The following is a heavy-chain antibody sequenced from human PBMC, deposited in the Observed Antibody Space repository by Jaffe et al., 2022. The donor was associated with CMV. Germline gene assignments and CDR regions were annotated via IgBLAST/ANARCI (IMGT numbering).Heavy chain of an antibody. V-gene: IGHV3-23*04. CDR2: ISGSGGST. Sequence: EVQLVESGGGLVQPGGSLRLSCAASGFTFSSYAMSWVRQAPGKGLEWVSAISGSGGSTYYADSVKGRFTISRDNSKNTLYLQMNSLRAEDTAVYYCAKATALCSSTSCYRSAKEYYFDYWGQGTLVTVSS. CDR1: GFTFSSYA. J-gene: IGHJ4*02. CDR3: AKATALCSSTSCYRSAKEYYFDY. D-gene: IGHD2-2*02.